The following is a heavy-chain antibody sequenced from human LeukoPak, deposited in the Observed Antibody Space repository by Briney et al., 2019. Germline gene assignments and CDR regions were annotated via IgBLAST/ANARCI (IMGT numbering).Heavy chain of an antibody. Sequence: PSETLSLTCAVSGGSFSGYYWSWVRQPPGKGLEWIGEINHSGSTNYNPSLKSRVTISVDTSKNQFSLKLSSVTAADTAVYYCARALYGDYGIFDYWGQGTLVTVSS. V-gene: IGHV4-34*09. D-gene: IGHD4-17*01. CDR2: INHSGST. CDR3: ARALYGDYGIFDY. J-gene: IGHJ4*02. CDR1: GGSFSGYY.